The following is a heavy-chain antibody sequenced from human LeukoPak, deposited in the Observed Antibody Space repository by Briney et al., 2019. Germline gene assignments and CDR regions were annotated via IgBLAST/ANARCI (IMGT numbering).Heavy chain of an antibody. V-gene: IGHV1-8*02. CDR3: ARSSCSSTSCYRVWFDP. Sequence: GASVKVSCKASGYTFTSYDINWVRQATGQGLEWMGWMNPNSGNTGYAQKFQGRVTMTRNTSISTAYMELSSLRSEDTAVYYCARSSCSSTSCYRVWFDPWGQGTLVTVSS. CDR2: MNPNSGNT. CDR1: GYTFTSYD. J-gene: IGHJ5*02. D-gene: IGHD2-2*01.